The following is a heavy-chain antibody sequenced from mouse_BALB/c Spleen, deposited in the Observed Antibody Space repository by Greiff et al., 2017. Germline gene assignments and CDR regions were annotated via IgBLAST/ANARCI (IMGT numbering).Heavy chain of an antibody. V-gene: IGHV5-15*02. D-gene: IGHD1-2*01. Sequence: EVKLMESGGGLVQPGGSRKLSCAASGFTFSDYGMAWVRQAPGKGPEWVAFISNLAYSIYYADTVTGRFTISRENAKNTLYLEMSSLRSEDTAMYYCAREALLRLPYYFDYWGQGTTLTVSS. CDR2: ISNLAYSI. J-gene: IGHJ2*01. CDR1: GFTFSDYG. CDR3: AREALLRLPYYFDY.